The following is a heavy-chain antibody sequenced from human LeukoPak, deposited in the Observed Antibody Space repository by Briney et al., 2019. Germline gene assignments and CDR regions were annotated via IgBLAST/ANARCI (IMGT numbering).Heavy chain of an antibody. CDR2: ISGSGGST. CDR1: GFTFSSYG. CDR3: AKEDDYGDGFDY. J-gene: IGHJ4*02. Sequence: AGGSLRLSCAASGFTFSSYGMHWVRQAPGKGLEWVSAISGSGGSTYYADSVKGRFTISRDSSKNTLYLQMNSLRAEDTAVYYCAKEDDYGDGFDYWGQGTLVTVSS. D-gene: IGHD4-17*01. V-gene: IGHV3-23*01.